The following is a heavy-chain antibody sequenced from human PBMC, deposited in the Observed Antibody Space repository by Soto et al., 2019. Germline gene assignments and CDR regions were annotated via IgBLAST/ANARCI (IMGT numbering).Heavy chain of an antibody. Sequence: SLTCTVSGGSISSSSYYWGWIRQPPGKGLEWIGSIYYSGSTYYNPSLKSRVTISVDTSKNQFSLKLSSVTAADTAVYYCARQREVRGVIIKYYYYYGMDVWGQGTTVTVSS. J-gene: IGHJ6*02. D-gene: IGHD3-10*01. CDR1: GGSISSSSYY. V-gene: IGHV4-39*01. CDR2: IYYSGST. CDR3: ARQREVRGVIIKYYYYYGMDV.